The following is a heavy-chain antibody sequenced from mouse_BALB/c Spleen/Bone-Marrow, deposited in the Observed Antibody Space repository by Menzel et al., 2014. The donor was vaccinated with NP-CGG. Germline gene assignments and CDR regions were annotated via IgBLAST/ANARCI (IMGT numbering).Heavy chain of an antibody. Sequence: QVQLQQPGSVLVRPGDSVKLSCKASGYTFTSTWIHWAKQRPGQGLEWIGEIHPNSGNTKYNEKLKGKATLTPDTSSSTAYVDLSSLTSEDSAVYYCTRDGVGGAMDYWGQGTSVTVSS. D-gene: IGHD2-3*01. J-gene: IGHJ4*01. CDR3: TRDGVGGAMDY. CDR2: IHPNSGNT. CDR1: GYTFTSTW. V-gene: IGHV1S130*01.